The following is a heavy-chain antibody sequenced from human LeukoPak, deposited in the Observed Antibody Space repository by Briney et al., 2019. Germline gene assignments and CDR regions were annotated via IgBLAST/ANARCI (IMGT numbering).Heavy chain of an antibody. Sequence: PSQTLSLTCTVSGGSINSGSYYWSWIRQPPGKGLEWIGEINHSGSTNYNPSLKSRVTISVDTSKNQFSLKLSSVTAADTAVYYCARGTPCHSYWGQGTLVTVSS. CDR1: GGSINSGSYY. CDR3: ARGTPCHSY. CDR2: INHSGST. V-gene: IGHV4-39*07. D-gene: IGHD1-26*01. J-gene: IGHJ4*02.